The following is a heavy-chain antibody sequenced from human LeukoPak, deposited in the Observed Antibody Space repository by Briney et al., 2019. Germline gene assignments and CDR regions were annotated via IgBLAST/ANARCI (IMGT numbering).Heavy chain of an antibody. CDR3: ARSDSHWYCDY. CDR2: INPGGGST. CDR1: GYTFTSYY. J-gene: IGHJ4*02. D-gene: IGHD1-1*01. Sequence: ASVKVSCKASGYTFTSYYMHWVRRAPGQGLEWMGTINPGGGSTRNAQKFQGRVTMTRDTSTSAVYMELSSLRSEDTAVYYCARSDSHWYCDYWGQGTLVTVSS. V-gene: IGHV1-46*01.